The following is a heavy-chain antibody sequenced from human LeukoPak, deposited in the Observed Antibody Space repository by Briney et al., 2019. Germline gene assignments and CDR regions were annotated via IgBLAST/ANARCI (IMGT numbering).Heavy chain of an antibody. CDR3: ARVCGSAGAEYFQH. V-gene: IGHV4-4*02. CDR2: IYHYGST. J-gene: IGHJ1*01. Sequence: SETLSLTCAVSGGSISSSNWWSWVRQPPGKGLEWIGEIYHYGSTNYNPSLKSRVTISVDTSKNQFSLKLSSVTAADTAVYYCARVCGSAGAEYFQHWGQGTLVTVSS. D-gene: IGHD3-10*01. CDR1: GGSISSSNW.